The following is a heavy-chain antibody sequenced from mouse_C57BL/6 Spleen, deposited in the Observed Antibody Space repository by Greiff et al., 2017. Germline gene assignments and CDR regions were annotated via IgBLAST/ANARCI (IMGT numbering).Heavy chain of an antibody. CDR3: ARYYGSSPYAMDD. Sequence: VQLQQSGPVLVKPGASVKMSCKASGYTFTDYYMNWVKQSHGKSLEWIGVINPYNGGTSYNQKFKGKATLTVDKSSSTAYMELNSLTSEDSAVYYCARYYGSSPYAMDDWGQGTSVTVSS. CDR2: INPYNGGT. J-gene: IGHJ4*01. V-gene: IGHV1-19*01. D-gene: IGHD1-1*01. CDR1: GYTFTDYY.